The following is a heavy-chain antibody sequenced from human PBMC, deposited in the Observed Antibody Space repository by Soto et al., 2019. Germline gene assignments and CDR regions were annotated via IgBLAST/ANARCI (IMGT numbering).Heavy chain of an antibody. J-gene: IGHJ4*02. CDR1: GYTLTSFN. V-gene: IGHV1-8*01. CDR3: ARKGSGWSEIDY. Sequence: QVQLVQSGAEVKKPGASGKVSCKAPGYTLTSFNITWGRKATGQGLEWMGWMNPNSGNTGYAQKFQGRVTMTRNTSISTAYMELSSLRSEDTAVYYCARKGSGWSEIDYWGQGTLVTVSS. CDR2: MNPNSGNT. D-gene: IGHD6-19*01.